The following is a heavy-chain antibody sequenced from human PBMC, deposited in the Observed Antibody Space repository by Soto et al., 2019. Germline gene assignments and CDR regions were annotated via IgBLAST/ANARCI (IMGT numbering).Heavy chain of an antibody. CDR1: GFTFSSYG. D-gene: IGHD1-20*01. V-gene: IGHV3-30*18. J-gene: IGHJ4*02. CDR3: AKDGRITGTTYYFDY. Sequence: PGGSLRLSCAASGFTFSSYGMHWVRQAPGKGLEWVAVISYDGSNKYYADSVKGRFTISRDNSKNTLYLQMNSLRAEDTAVYYCAKDGRITGTTYYFDYWGQGTLVTVSS. CDR2: ISYDGSNK.